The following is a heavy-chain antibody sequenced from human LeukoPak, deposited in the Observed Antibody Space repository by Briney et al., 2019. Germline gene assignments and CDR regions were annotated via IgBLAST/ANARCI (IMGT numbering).Heavy chain of an antibody. CDR3: AKDARDFDAFDI. J-gene: IGHJ3*02. CDR1: GFTFSSFA. Sequence: RAGGSLRLSCAASGFTFSSFAMSWVRQAPGKGLEWVSVISGSGGSTYYADSVKGRFTISRDNSKNTLYLQMNSLRAEDTAVYYCAKDARDFDAFDIWGQGTMVTVSS. CDR2: ISGSGGST. V-gene: IGHV3-23*01. D-gene: IGHD2-21*02.